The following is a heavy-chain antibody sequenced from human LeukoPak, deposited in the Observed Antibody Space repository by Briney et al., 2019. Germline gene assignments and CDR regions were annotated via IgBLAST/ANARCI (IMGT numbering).Heavy chain of an antibody. Sequence: GASVKVSCKASGGTFSSYAISWVRQAPGQGLEWMGGIIPIFGTANYAQKFQGRVTITADESTSTAYMELSSLRSEDTAVYYCARGELELQLDYYYYYYMDVWDKGTTVTVSS. CDR3: ARGELELQLDYYYYYYMDV. J-gene: IGHJ6*03. V-gene: IGHV1-69*13. CDR1: GGTFSSYA. D-gene: IGHD1-7*01. CDR2: IIPIFGTA.